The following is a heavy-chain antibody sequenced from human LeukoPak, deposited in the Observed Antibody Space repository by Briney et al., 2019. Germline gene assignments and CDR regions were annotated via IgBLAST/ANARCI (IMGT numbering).Heavy chain of an antibody. CDR3: ARGPTSRYCSGGSCYVAAFDI. CDR1: GGSFSGYY. D-gene: IGHD2-15*01. Sequence: KTSETLSFTCAVYGGSFSGYYWSWIRQPPGKGLEWIGEINHSGSTNYNPSLKSRVTISVDTSKNQFSLKLSSVTAADTAVYYCARGPTSRYCSGGSCYVAAFDIWGQGTMVTVSS. CDR2: INHSGST. V-gene: IGHV4-34*01. J-gene: IGHJ3*02.